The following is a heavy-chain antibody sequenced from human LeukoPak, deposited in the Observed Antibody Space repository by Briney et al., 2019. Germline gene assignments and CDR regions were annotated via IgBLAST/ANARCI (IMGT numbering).Heavy chain of an antibody. Sequence: SETLSLTCIVSGSISSYYWTWIRQPPGKGLEWIGHSYFTGNPNYNPSLKGRVTISVDPPKNQFSLKLTSVTAADTAVYYCAGLRSTVAWASFDYWGQGILATVSS. J-gene: IGHJ4*02. CDR1: GSISSYY. V-gene: IGHV4-59*08. CDR2: SYFTGNP. D-gene: IGHD4-23*01. CDR3: AGLRSTVAWASFDY.